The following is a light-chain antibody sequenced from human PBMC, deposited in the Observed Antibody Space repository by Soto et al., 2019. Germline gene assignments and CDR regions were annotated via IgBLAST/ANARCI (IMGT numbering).Light chain of an antibody. CDR3: QQRREDIT. CDR2: DAS. CDR1: QSVSSY. J-gene: IGKJ5*01. Sequence: EIVLTQSPATLSLSPGERATLSCRASQSVSSYLAWYQQKPGQAPRLLIYDASNRATGIPARFSGSGSGTDFTLTISSLEPEDFAVYYCQQRREDITFGQGTRLEIK. V-gene: IGKV3-11*01.